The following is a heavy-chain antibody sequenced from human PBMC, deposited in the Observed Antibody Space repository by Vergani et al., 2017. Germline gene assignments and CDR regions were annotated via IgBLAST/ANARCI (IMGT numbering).Heavy chain of an antibody. CDR3: ARGSRAEGGSGPDK. V-gene: IGHV4-61*02. CDR2: IFSSGTT. J-gene: IGHJ4*02. CDR1: GGSVRTSIGYY. D-gene: IGHD6-13*01. Sequence: QVQLPESGPGLVKPSQTLTLSCTVSGGSVRTSIGYYWTWIRQPAGKTLEWIGEIFSSGTTNYNPSFKNRVTMSVDTSKNQFSLKLNSVTAADTAVYYCARGSRAEGGSGPDKWGQGTLVTVSS.